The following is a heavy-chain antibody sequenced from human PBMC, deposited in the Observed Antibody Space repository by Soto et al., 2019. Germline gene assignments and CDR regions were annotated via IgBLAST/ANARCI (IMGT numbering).Heavy chain of an antibody. CDR2: ISGSGSST. V-gene: IGHV3-23*01. D-gene: IGHD6-19*01. CDR3: AKEKIASTVADFFDY. CDR1: GFTFNNYA. J-gene: IGHJ4*02. Sequence: GGSLRLSCEASGFTFNNYAMTWVLQTPWKGLQWVSTISGSGSSTFYADSVRGRFTISRDNSKNTLYLQMNSLRAEDTALYYCAKEKIASTVADFFDYWGQGTLVTVSS.